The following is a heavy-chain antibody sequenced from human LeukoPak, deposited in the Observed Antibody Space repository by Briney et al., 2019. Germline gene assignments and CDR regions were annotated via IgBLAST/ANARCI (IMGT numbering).Heavy chain of an antibody. CDR3: TRSGPKYGMDV. CDR2: IKSKTDGGTT. J-gene: IGHJ6*02. CDR1: GFTFSNAW. V-gene: IGHV3-15*01. Sequence: PGGSLRLPCAASGFTFSNAWMSWVRQAPGKGLEWVGRIKSKTDGGTTDYAAPVKGRFTISRDDSKNTLYLQMNSLKTEDTAVYYCTRSGPKYGMDVWGQGTTVTVSS. D-gene: IGHD6-19*01.